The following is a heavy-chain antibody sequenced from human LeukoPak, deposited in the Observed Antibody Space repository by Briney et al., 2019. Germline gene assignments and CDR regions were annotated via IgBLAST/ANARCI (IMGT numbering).Heavy chain of an antibody. V-gene: IGHV1-46*01. CDR1: GYTFTSYY. D-gene: IGHD6-13*01. CDR3: ARSEGDDGYSSSWYGMDV. Sequence: ASVKVSCKASGYTFTSYYMHWVRQAPGQGLEWMGIINPSGGSTSYAQKFQGRVTMTRDTSTSTVYMELSSLRSEDTAVYYCARSEGDDGYSSSWYGMDVWGQGTTVTVSS. J-gene: IGHJ6*02. CDR2: INPSGGST.